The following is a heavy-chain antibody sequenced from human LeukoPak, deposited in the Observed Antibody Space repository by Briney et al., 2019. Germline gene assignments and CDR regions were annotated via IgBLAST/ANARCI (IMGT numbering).Heavy chain of an antibody. V-gene: IGHV3-23*01. Sequence: GGSLRLSCAASGFTFSSYAMSWVRHAPGKGLEWVSAISGSGGSTYYADSVKGRFTISRDNSKNTLYLQMNSLRAEDTAVYYCAKAPPRKWLLNHYPAFDIWGQGTMVTVSS. J-gene: IGHJ3*02. D-gene: IGHD6-19*01. CDR3: AKAPPRKWLLNHYPAFDI. CDR1: GFTFSSYA. CDR2: ISGSGGST.